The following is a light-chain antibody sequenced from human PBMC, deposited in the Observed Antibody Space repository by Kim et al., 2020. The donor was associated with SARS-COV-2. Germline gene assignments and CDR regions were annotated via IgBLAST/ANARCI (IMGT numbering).Light chain of an antibody. V-gene: IGKV1-17*03. Sequence: SASEGDRVTITWRASQGINSFLAWFQQKPGKVPKRLIFAASSLQSGVPSRFSGSGSGTEFTLTITNLQPEDFATYYCQQHESYPYTFGQGTKMEIK. J-gene: IGKJ2*01. CDR2: AAS. CDR3: QQHESYPYT. CDR1: QGINSF.